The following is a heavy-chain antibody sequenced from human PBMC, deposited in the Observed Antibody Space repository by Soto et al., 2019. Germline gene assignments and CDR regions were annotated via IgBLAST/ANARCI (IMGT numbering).Heavy chain of an antibody. CDR2: MNPNSGNT. J-gene: IGHJ3*01. V-gene: IGHV1-8*01. D-gene: IGHD2-2*01. CDR3: ARDSSTTNPV. Sequence: QVQLVQSGAEVRRPGTSVMVSCKTSGYTFTDYDINWVRQATGQGLEWMGWMNPNSGNTGNAQKFQGRVPMTRNTATSTAYMELSSLRSDDTAIYYCARDSSTTNPVWGQGTMVTVSS. CDR1: GYTFTDYD.